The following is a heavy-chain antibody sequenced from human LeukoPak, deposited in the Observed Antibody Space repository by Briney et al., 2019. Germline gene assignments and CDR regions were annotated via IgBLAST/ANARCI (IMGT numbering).Heavy chain of an antibody. CDR2: IIPIFGTA. D-gene: IGHD6-19*01. V-gene: IGHV1-69*05. Sequence: SVKVSCKASGGTFSSYAISWVRQAPGQGLEWMGRIIPIFGTANYAQKFHGRVTITTDESTSTAYMELSSLRSEDTAVYYRARDGTFNIAVAEYFDYWGQGTLVTVSS. CDR1: GGTFSSYA. J-gene: IGHJ4*02. CDR3: ARDGTFNIAVAEYFDY.